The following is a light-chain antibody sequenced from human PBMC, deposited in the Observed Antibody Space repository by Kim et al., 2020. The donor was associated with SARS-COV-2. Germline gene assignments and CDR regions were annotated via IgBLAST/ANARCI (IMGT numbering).Light chain of an antibody. CDR3: QQRGSWPT. J-gene: IGKJ1*01. CDR2: DAS. Sequence: SLSRGERAPLSCTTSESVSNYLAWYQQKPGQAPRLLIYDASSRATGIPARFSGSGSGTDFTLTISSLEPEDFAVYYCQQRGSWPTFGQGTKVDIK. V-gene: IGKV3-11*01. CDR1: ESVSNY.